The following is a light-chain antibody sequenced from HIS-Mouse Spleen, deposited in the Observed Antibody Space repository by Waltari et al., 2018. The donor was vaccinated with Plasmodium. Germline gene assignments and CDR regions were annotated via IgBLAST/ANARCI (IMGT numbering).Light chain of an antibody. J-gene: IGLJ3*02. CDR3: QSADSSGTPNWV. Sequence: SYELTQPPSVSVSPGQTARITCPGDALPKQYAYWYQQKPGQAPGPGIYKDSERPSGIPERFSGSSSGTTVTLTISGVQAEDEADYYCQSADSSGTPNWVFGGGTKLTVL. CDR1: ALPKQY. CDR2: KDS. V-gene: IGLV3-25*03.